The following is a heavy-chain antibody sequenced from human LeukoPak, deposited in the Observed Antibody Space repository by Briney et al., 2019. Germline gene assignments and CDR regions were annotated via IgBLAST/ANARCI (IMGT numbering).Heavy chain of an antibody. CDR3: ARAGYMFGAMAKGLDY. V-gene: IGHV4-34*01. Sequence: SETLSLTCAVYGVSFSGYYWSWIRQPPGKGLEWIGEINHSGSTNYNPSLKSRVTISIDTSKNQFSLKLSSVTAADTAVYYCARAGYMFGAMAKGLDYWGQGTLVTVSS. J-gene: IGHJ4*02. CDR1: GVSFSGYY. CDR2: INHSGST. D-gene: IGHD3-3*02.